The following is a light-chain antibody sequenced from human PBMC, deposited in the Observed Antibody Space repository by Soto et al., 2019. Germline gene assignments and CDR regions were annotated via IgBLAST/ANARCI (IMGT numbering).Light chain of an antibody. CDR1: QSVSSSY. CDR2: GAS. J-gene: IGKJ1*01. Sequence: IVLTQSPGTLSLSPGERATLSCRASQSVSSSYLAWYQQKPGQAPRLLIYGASSRATGIPDRFSGSGSGTDFTLTISRLEPEDFAVYYCQQYGSSPTTFAQGTKVDIK. CDR3: QQYGSSPTT. V-gene: IGKV3-20*01.